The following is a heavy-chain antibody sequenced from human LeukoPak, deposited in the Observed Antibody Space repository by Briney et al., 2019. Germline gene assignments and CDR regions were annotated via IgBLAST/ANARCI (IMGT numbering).Heavy chain of an antibody. CDR1: GYSFTSYW. CDR3: ARLTGYCSSTRCYNNWFDP. V-gene: IGHV5-51*01. Sequence: GESLKISCKGSGYSFTSYWIGWVRQMPGKGLEWMGIIYPGDSDTRYSPSFQGQVTISADKSISTAYLQWSSLKASDTAMYYCARLTGYCSSTRCYNNWFDPWGQGTLVTVSS. J-gene: IGHJ5*02. D-gene: IGHD2-2*02. CDR2: IYPGDSDT.